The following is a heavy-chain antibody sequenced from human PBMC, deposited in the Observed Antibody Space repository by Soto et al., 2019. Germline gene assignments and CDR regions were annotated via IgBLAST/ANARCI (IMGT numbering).Heavy chain of an antibody. CDR3: ARASFVLRPLYSYNF. CDR2: IIPIFGTA. J-gene: IGHJ4*02. Sequence: SVKVSCKASGGTFSSYAISWVRQAPGQGLEWMGGIIPIFGTANYAQKFQGRVTITADESTSTAYMELSSLRSEDTAVYYCARASFVLRPLYSYNFCGQGTLFTAS. D-gene: IGHD5-18*01. V-gene: IGHV1-69*13. CDR1: GGTFSSYA.